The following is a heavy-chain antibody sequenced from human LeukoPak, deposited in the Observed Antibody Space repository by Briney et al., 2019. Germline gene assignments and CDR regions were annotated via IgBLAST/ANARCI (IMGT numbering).Heavy chain of an antibody. Sequence: GGSLRLSCAASGFTFRNYVIHWVRQAPGKGLEWVAVTSSDLNVKLYADSVKGRFTVSRDNSRSTLYLQMNSLRPEDTAIYYCAREGYYGSGSPPSLYFDYWGQGTLVTVSS. D-gene: IGHD3-10*01. CDR3: AREGYYGSGSPPSLYFDY. CDR2: TSSDLNVK. V-gene: IGHV3-30-3*01. J-gene: IGHJ4*02. CDR1: GFTFRNYV.